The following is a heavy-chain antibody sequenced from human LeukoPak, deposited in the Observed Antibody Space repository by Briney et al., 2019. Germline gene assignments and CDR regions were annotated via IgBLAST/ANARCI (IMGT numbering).Heavy chain of an antibody. D-gene: IGHD3-10*01. Sequence: QPGGSLRLSCAASGFTFSSYGMHWVRQAPGKGLEWVAVIWYDGSNKYYADSVKGRFTISRDNSKNTLYLQMNSLRAEDTAVYYCARDGGYYGSGSYLSQDFDYWGQGTLVTVSP. CDR3: ARDGGYYGSGSYLSQDFDY. CDR1: GFTFSSYG. V-gene: IGHV3-33*08. CDR2: IWYDGSNK. J-gene: IGHJ4*02.